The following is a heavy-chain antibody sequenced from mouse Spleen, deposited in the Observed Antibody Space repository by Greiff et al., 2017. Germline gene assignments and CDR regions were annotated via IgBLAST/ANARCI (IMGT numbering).Heavy chain of an antibody. CDR1: GFTFSDYY. J-gene: IGHJ2*01. Sequence: EVKLVESGGGLVQPGGSLKLSCAPSGFTFSDYYMYWVRQTPEKRLEWVAYISNGGGSTYYPDTVKGRFTISRDNAKNTLYLQMSRLKSEDTAMYYCARRYYGYGGFDYWGQGTTLTVSS. CDR2: ISNGGGST. D-gene: IGHD1-2*01. V-gene: IGHV5-12*01. CDR3: ARRYYGYGGFDY.